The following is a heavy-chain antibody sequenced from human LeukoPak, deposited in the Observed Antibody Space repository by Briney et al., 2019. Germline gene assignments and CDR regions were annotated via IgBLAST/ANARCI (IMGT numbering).Heavy chain of an antibody. CDR2: IIPILGIA. J-gene: IGHJ4*02. V-gene: IGHV1-69*04. CDR3: ARELYYCDSSGYYQSLKDFDY. D-gene: IGHD3-22*01. Sequence: SVKVSCKASGGTFSSYAISWVRQAPGQGLEWMGRIIPILGIANYAQKFQGRVTITADKSTSTAYMELSSLRSEDTAVYYCARELYYCDSSGYYQSLKDFDYWGQGTLVTVSS. CDR1: GGTFSSYA.